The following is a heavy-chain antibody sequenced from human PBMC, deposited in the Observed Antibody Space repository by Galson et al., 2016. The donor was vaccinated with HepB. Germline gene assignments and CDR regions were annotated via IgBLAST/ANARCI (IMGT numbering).Heavy chain of an antibody. CDR1: EFSLSRFS. D-gene: IGHD3-10*01. V-gene: IGHV3-30-3*01. J-gene: IGHJ6*04. CDR3: ARDPTPPLWFREVCTMDA. Sequence: SLRLSCAASEFSLSRFSMHWVRQAPGKGLEWVGGISHDGNNQHYADSVKGRFTISRDNSRNTVYLQMNSLRLEDTAVYYCARDPTPPLWFREVCTMDAWGKGTTVTVSS. CDR2: ISHDGNNQ.